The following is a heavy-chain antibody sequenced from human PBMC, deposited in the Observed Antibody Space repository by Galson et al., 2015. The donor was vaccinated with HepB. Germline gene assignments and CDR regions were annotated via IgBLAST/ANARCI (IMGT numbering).Heavy chain of an antibody. Sequence: SLRLSCAASGFTFSSYAMHWVRQAPGKGLEWVAVISYDGSNKYYADSVKGRFTISRDNSKNTLYLQMNSLRAGDTAVYYCARALPAAFDYYYYYGMDVWGQGTTVTVSS. D-gene: IGHD2-2*01. CDR3: ARALPAAFDYYYYYGMDV. J-gene: IGHJ6*02. V-gene: IGHV3-30-3*01. CDR2: ISYDGSNK. CDR1: GFTFSSYA.